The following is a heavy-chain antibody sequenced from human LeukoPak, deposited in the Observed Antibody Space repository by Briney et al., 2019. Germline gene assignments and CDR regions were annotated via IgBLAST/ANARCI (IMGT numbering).Heavy chain of an antibody. D-gene: IGHD2-2*01. CDR3: ARGLEVVVVPAARPGIAAAAWFDP. Sequence: SQTLSLTCAISGDSVSSNSAAWNWIRQSPSRGLEWLGRTYYRSKWYNDYAVSVKSRITINPDTSKNQFSLKLSSVTAADTAVYYCARGLEVVVVPAARPGIAAAAWFDPWGQGTLVTVSS. J-gene: IGHJ5*02. CDR2: TYYRSKWYN. V-gene: IGHV6-1*01. CDR1: GDSVSSNSAA.